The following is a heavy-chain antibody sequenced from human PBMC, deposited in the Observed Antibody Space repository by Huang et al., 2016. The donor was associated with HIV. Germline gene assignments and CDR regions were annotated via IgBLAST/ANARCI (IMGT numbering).Heavy chain of an antibody. Sequence: QVQLVESGGGVVQPGGSLRLSCAASGFTFSSYGMHWVRPATGKGLEWVEVIRYDGSNKYYAESVRGRFTISRDNSKNTLYLQMNSLRAEDTAVYYCAKGSMANAFDIWGQGTMVTVSS. J-gene: IGHJ3*02. CDR1: GFTFSSYG. V-gene: IGHV3-30*02. D-gene: IGHD3-10*01. CDR2: IRYDGSNK. CDR3: AKGSMANAFDI.